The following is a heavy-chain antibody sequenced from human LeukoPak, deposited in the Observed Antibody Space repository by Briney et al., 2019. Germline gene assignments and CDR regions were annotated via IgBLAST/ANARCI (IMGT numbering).Heavy chain of an antibody. CDR3: ARDLSSCSSANCNPYQYYYYMDV. V-gene: IGHV1-2*02. CDR1: GYTFTVYY. CDR2: ISPDSGGT. Sequence: ASVTVSCKSSGYTFTVYYLHWVRQAPAQGLEWMGWISPDSGGTNYAQRFQGRVTMTRDTSISTAYMELTRLRSDDTAVYYCARDLSSCSSANCNPYQYYYYMDVWGKGTTVTASS. J-gene: IGHJ6*03. D-gene: IGHD2-2*01.